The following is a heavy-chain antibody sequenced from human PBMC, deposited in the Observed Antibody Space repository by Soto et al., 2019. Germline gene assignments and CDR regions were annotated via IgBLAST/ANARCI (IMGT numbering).Heavy chain of an antibody. J-gene: IGHJ4*02. CDR1: RGSINNYY. D-gene: IGHD1-26*01. V-gene: IGHV4-59*01. Sequence: PSETLSLTCTVSRGSINNYYWSWIRQPPGQALEWIGYIYDSGSPSYNPSLRSRVIISADTSKNQIPLKLTSATAADTAVYYWARGVGSSPPRYWGRGTLVTVSS. CDR3: ARGVGSSPPRY. CDR2: IYDSGSP.